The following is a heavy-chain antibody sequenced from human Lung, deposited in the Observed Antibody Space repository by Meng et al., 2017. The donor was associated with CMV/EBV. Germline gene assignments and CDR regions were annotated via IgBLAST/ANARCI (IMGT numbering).Heavy chain of an antibody. CDR1: GFTFNRYV. J-gene: IGHJ4*02. V-gene: IGHV3-23*01. CDR3: ARAASTWAYYFDY. D-gene: IGHD5/OR15-5a*01. CDR2: ISDRGGST. Sequence: AASGFTFNRYVMTGVRQAPGKGLEWASAISDRGGSTYYADSVKGRFTVSRDNSKSTLYLQMSSLSAEDTAVYYCARAASTWAYYFDYWGQGTLVTVSS.